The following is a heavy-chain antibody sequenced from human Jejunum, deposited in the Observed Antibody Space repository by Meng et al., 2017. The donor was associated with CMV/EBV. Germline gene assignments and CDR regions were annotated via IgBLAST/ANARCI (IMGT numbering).Heavy chain of an antibody. Sequence: QVQLMDSGXGVVQPGXSLRLSCAAAGFIFSTNIIHWVRQAPGKGLEWVACILYDGNDKYYANFAEGRFTISRDNSKSTVYLQINSLRVEDTAVYYCAKDAGGSLDSWGQGALVTVSA. CDR2: ILYDGNDK. V-gene: IGHV3-30-3*01. CDR3: AKDAGGSLDS. D-gene: IGHD3-16*01. CDR1: GFIFSTNI. J-gene: IGHJ4*02.